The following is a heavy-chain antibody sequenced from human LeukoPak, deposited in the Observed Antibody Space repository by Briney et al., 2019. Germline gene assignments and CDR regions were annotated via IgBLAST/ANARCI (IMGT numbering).Heavy chain of an antibody. D-gene: IGHD4-17*01. CDR3: ARDPNGDYFGAFDI. Sequence: GGSLRLSCAASGFTFSSYAMMWLRQAPGRGLEWVSAISGSGGRTLYADSVKGRFTISRDNSKNTLYLQMSSLRAEDTAVYYCARDPNGDYFGAFDIWGQGTMVTVSS. J-gene: IGHJ3*02. CDR2: ISGSGGRT. V-gene: IGHV3-23*01. CDR1: GFTFSSYA.